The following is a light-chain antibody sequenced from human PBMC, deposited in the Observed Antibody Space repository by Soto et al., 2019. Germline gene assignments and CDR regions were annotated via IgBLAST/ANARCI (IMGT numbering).Light chain of an antibody. Sequence: QSVLTQPPSASGTPGQRVTISCSGSSSNIGSNYVCWYQHLPGTAPKLLISGHNDRPSGVPDRFSGSKSGTSASLAITGLQAEDEADYYCQSYDSSLRGSVFGGGTKLTVL. CDR3: QSYDSSLRGSV. CDR2: GHN. J-gene: IGLJ3*02. V-gene: IGLV1-40*01. CDR1: SSNIGSNY.